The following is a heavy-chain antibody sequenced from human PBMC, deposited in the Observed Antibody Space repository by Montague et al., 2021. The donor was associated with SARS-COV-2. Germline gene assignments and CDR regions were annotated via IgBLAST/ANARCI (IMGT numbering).Heavy chain of an antibody. CDR1: GGSFSGYY. D-gene: IGHD4-17*01. CDR2: INHSGST. V-gene: IGHV4-34*01. CDR3: ARGRAGTRFDYYYYGLDV. Sequence: SETLSLTCAVYGGSFSGYYWSWIRQPPGKGLEWIGEINHSGSTNYNPSLKSRGTISVDTSKNQFSLKLSSVTAAATAVYYCARGRAGTRFDYYYYGLDVWGQGTTVTVSS. J-gene: IGHJ6*02.